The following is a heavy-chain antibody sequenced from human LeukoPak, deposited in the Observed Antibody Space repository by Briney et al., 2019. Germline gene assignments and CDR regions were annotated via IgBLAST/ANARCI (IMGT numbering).Heavy chain of an antibody. V-gene: IGHV4-39*01. J-gene: IGHJ5*02. CDR1: GGSISSSSYY. D-gene: IGHD3-10*01. CDR3: ARLLVFYYGSGIPHGWFDP. Sequence: ASETLSLTCTVSGGSISSSSYYWGWIRQPPGKGLEWIGNIYYSGNTYYNPSLKSRVTISVDTSKNQFSLKLTSVTAADTSVYYCARLLVFYYGSGIPHGWFDPWGQGTLVTVSS. CDR2: IYYSGNT.